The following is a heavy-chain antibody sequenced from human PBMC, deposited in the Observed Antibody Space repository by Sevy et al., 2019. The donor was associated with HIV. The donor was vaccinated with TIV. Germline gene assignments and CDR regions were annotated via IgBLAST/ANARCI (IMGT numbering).Heavy chain of an antibody. D-gene: IGHD1-1*01. Sequence: GGSLRLSCAASGFIFSSYVMSWVRQAPGKGLEWVSSISGSGSYTYYADSVKGRFTISRDNSNNMLYLQMNSLRAEDTAIYYCEAITTAGRDYWGQGTLVTVSS. V-gene: IGHV3-23*01. CDR1: GFIFSSYV. CDR3: EAITTAGRDY. J-gene: IGHJ4*02. CDR2: ISGSGSYT.